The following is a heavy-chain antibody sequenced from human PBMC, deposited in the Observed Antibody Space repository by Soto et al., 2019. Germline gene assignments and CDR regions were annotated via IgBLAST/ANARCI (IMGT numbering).Heavy chain of an antibody. CDR3: AKDGGADGYFGNWLDP. V-gene: IGHV1-69*15. Sequence: QVHLVQSGAEVKKPGSSVNVSCKASGGTFSNYAITWVRQAPGQGLEWVGRIIPIFGTTNVAQKFQGRVTITAHETTSXAYMELSGLRSDDTAVYYCAKDGGADGYFGNWLDPWGQGTLVTVSS. D-gene: IGHD5-12*01. J-gene: IGHJ5*02. CDR2: IIPIFGTT. CDR1: GGTFSNYA.